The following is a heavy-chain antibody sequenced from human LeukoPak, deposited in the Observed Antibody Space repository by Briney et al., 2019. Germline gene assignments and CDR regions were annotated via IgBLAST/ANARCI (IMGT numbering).Heavy chain of an antibody. CDR3: ARDGVAAAGTGYFMDV. CDR1: GFTFSTYT. V-gene: IGHV3-64*01. Sequence: PGGSLTLSCAASGFTFSTYTMHWVRQAPGKGLEYVSSISGNGGSREYANSVKGRFTISRDNSRNTLYLQMGSLRAEDMAVYYCARDGVAAAGTGYFMDVWGKGTTVTVSS. J-gene: IGHJ6*03. D-gene: IGHD6-13*01. CDR2: ISGNGGSR.